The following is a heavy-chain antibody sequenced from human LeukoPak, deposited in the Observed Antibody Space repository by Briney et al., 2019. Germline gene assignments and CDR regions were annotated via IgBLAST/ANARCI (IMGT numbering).Heavy chain of an antibody. CDR3: AKSKLRVAAPFDY. V-gene: IGHV3-30-3*02. CDR2: ISYDGSNK. J-gene: IGHJ4*02. CDR1: GFTFSSYA. D-gene: IGHD6-13*01. Sequence: GGSLRLSCAASGFTFSSYAMHWVRQAPGKGLEWVAVISYDGSNKYYADSVKGRFTISRDNSKNTLYLQMNSLRAEDTAVYYCAKSKLRVAAPFDYWGQGTLVTVSS.